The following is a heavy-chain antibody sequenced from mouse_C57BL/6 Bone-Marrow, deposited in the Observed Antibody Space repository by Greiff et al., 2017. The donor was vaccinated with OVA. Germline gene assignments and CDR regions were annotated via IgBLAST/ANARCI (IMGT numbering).Heavy chain of an antibody. J-gene: IGHJ3*01. D-gene: IGHD4-1*01. CDR1: GYTFTDYY. V-gene: IGHV1-26*01. CDR3: ASLGFAY. CDR2: INPNNGGT. Sequence: EVQLQQSGPELVKPGASVKISCKASGYTFTDYYMNWVKQSHGKSLEWIGDINPNNGGTSYNQKFKGKATLTVDQSSSTAYIEVRRLTSEDSSVYFCASLGFAYWGQGTLVTVSA.